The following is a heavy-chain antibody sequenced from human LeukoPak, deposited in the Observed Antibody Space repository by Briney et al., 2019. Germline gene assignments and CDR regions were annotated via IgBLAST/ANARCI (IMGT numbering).Heavy chain of an antibody. CDR3: AKDLIWNSYGQFDY. J-gene: IGHJ4*02. CDR1: GFTFSTYA. D-gene: IGHD5-18*01. V-gene: IGHV3-23*01. Sequence: PGGPLRLSCAASGFTFSTYAMSWVRQAPGKGLXXXXXISGSGGSTYYADSVKGRFTISRDNSKNTLYLQMKGLRAEDTAVYYCAKDLIWNSYGQFDYWGQGTLVTVSS. CDR2: ISGSGGST.